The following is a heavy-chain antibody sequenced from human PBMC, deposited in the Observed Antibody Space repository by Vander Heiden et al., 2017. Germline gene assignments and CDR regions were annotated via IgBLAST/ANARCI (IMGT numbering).Heavy chain of an antibody. D-gene: IGHD2-21*01. CDR2: INQDGSEK. J-gene: IGHJ4*02. Sequence: DVQLVESGGVLVPPGGSLRLPCAASGFTFSSYWMSWVRQARGKGLEWVANINQDGSEKYYVDSVRGRFTTSRDNAKNSLYLQMNSLRAEDTAVYYCARDRLFVVGPAGDYWGQGTLVTVSS. V-gene: IGHV3-7*01. CDR3: ARDRLFVVGPAGDY. CDR1: GFTFSSYW.